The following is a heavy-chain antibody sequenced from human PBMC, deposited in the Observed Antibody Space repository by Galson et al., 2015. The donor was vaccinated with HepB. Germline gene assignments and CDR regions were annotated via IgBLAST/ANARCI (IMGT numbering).Heavy chain of an antibody. CDR1: GGSISSSSYY. D-gene: IGHD6-6*01. J-gene: IGHJ6*02. CDR3: ARDPPVYGNYYYGMDV. V-gene: IGHV4-39*07. Sequence: LSLTCTVSGGSISSSSYYWGWIRQPPGKGLEWIGSIYYSGSTYYNPSLKSRVTISVDTSKNQFSLKLSSVTAADTAVYYCARDPPVYGNYYYGMDVWGQGTTVTVSS. CDR2: IYYSGST.